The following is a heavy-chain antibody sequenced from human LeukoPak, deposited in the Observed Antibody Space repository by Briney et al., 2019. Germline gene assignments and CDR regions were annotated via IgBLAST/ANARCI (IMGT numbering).Heavy chain of an antibody. CDR2: IYYSGST. J-gene: IGHJ4*02. V-gene: IGHV4-39*02. CDR1: GGSISSSSYH. CDR3: AREYSSGWYPLDY. D-gene: IGHD6-19*01. Sequence: SETLSLTCTVSGGSISSSSYHWGWIHQPPGKGLEWIGSIYYSGSTYYNPSLKSRVTISVDTSKNQFSLKLSSVTAADTAVYYCAREYSSGWYPLDYWGQGTLVTVSS.